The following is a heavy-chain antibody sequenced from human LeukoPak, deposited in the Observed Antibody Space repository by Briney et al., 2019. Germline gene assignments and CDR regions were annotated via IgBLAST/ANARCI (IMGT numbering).Heavy chain of an antibody. CDR3: ATGGYDYYLVY. Sequence: GRSLRLSCAASGLTFSSYGMHWVRQAPGKGLEWVAVIWYDGSNKYYADSVKGRFTISRDNSKNTLYLQMNSLRAEDTAVYYCATGGYDYYLVYWGQGTLVTVSS. J-gene: IGHJ4*02. CDR2: IWYDGSNK. D-gene: IGHD5-12*01. CDR1: GLTFSSYG. V-gene: IGHV3-33*01.